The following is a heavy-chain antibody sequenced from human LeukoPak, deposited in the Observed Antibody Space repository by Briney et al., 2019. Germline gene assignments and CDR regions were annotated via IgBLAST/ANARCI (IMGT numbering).Heavy chain of an antibody. CDR1: GGSIRSGGYY. D-gene: IGHD3-10*01. CDR2: IYYSGST. Sequence: PSETLSLTCTVSGGSIRSGGYYGSWIRQHPGKGLEWIGYIYYSGSTYYNPSLKSRVTISVDTPKNQFSLKLSSVTAADTAVYYCARAYGSGRDHFDYWGQGTLVTVSS. J-gene: IGHJ4*02. V-gene: IGHV4-31*03. CDR3: ARAYGSGRDHFDY.